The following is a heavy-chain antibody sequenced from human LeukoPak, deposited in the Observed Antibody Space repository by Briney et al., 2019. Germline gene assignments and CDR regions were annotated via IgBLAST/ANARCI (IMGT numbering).Heavy chain of an antibody. CDR1: GFTFNNYA. Sequence: GGSLRLSCSASGFTFNNYAMHWVRQAPGKGREYVSDIRSNGGSKYFVDSVKGRFTISRDNSKSTLYLQMSSLRIEETALYYCVKDFGPYGAGSYALDYWGQGTLVTVSS. V-gene: IGHV3-64D*06. J-gene: IGHJ4*02. CDR3: VKDFGPYGAGSYALDY. D-gene: IGHD3-10*01. CDR2: IRSNGGSK.